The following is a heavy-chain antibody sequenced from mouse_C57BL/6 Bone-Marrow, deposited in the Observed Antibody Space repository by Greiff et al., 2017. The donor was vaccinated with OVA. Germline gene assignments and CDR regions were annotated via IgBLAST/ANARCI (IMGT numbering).Heavy chain of an antibody. CDR3: WRMITPYYFDY. Sequence: QVQLKESGPGLVQPSQSLSITCTVSGFSLTSYGVHWVRQSPGKGLGWLGVIWSGGSTDYNAAFISRLSISKDNSKSQVFFKMNSLQADYTAIYYCWRMITPYYFDYWGQGTTLTVSS. V-gene: IGHV2-2*01. D-gene: IGHD2-4*01. J-gene: IGHJ2*01. CDR1: GFSLTSYG. CDR2: IWSGGST.